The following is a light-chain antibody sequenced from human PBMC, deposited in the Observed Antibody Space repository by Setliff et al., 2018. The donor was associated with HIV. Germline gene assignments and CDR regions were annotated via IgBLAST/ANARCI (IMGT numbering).Light chain of an antibody. J-gene: IGLJ1*01. Sequence: QSVLTQPASVSGSPGQSITIPCTGTSSDVGGYNYVSWYQQHPGKAPKLIIYEVRNRPSGVSNRFSGSKSGNTASLTISGLQPEDEADYYCSSYAITNTLPFGTGTKV. CDR3: SSYAITNTLP. CDR2: EVR. CDR1: SSDVGGYNY. V-gene: IGLV2-14*01.